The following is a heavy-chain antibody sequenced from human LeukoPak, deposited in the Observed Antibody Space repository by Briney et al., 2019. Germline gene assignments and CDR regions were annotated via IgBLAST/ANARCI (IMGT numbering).Heavy chain of an antibody. CDR3: ATLYSGYDLQDENWFDP. Sequence: SVKVSCKASGGTFSSYAISWVRQAPGQGLEWMGRIIPILGIANYAQKFQGRVTITADKSTSTAYMELSSLRSEDTAVYYCATLYSGYDLQDENWFDPWGQGTLVTVSS. CDR1: GGTFSSYA. CDR2: IIPILGIA. V-gene: IGHV1-69*04. D-gene: IGHD5-12*01. J-gene: IGHJ5*02.